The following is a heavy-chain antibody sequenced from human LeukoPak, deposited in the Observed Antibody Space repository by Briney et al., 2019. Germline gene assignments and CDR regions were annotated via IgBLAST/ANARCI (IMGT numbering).Heavy chain of an antibody. CDR2: INSDGSST. D-gene: IGHD6-13*01. CDR3: ARDSSYSMDV. CDR1: GFTFSSSW. J-gene: IGHJ6*02. Sequence: GGSLRLSCAASGFTFSSSWKPWVRQAPGKGLVWVSHINSDGSSTSYADSVKGRFTISRDNAKNTVYLQMNSLRAEDTAVYYCARDSSYSMDVWGQGTTVTVSS. V-gene: IGHV3-74*01.